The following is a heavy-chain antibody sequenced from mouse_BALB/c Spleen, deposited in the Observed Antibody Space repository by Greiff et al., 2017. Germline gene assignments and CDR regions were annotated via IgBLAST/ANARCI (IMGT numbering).Heavy chain of an antibody. D-gene: IGHD6-1*01. J-gene: IGHJ2*01. CDR1: GYSITSDYA. CDR3: ARSLFDFDY. CDR2: ISYSGST. Sequence: EVQLVESGPGLVKPSQSLSLTCTVTGYSITSDYAWNWIRQFPGNKLEWMGYISYSGSTSYNPSLKSRISITRDTSKNKFFLQLNSVTTEDTATYYCARSLFDFDYWGQGTTLTVSS. V-gene: IGHV3-2*02.